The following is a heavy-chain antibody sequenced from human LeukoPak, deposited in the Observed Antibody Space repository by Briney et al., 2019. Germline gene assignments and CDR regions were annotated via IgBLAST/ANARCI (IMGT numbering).Heavy chain of an antibody. CDR3: ARAKSTVSTYFVS. CDR1: GGSFSGYS. V-gene: IGHV4-34*01. D-gene: IGHD4-17*01. Sequence: PSETLSLTCAVHGGSFSGYSWAWIRQPPGKGLEWIWEINPGGTTNYNPSLRRRVSISADTSKSQFSVELRSVTAADTAVFFCARAKSTVSTYFVSWGQGSLVSVSS. CDR2: INPGGTT. J-gene: IGHJ4*02.